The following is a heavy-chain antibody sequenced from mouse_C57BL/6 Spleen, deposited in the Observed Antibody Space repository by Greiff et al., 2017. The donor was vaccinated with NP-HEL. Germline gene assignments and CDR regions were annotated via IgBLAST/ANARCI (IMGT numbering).Heavy chain of an antibody. CDR3: ARLYSNPYYAMDY. CDR1: GFTFSSYG. Sequence: EVKLVESGGDLVKPGGSLKLSCAASGFTFSSYGMSWVRQTPDKRLEWVATISSGGSYTYYPDSVKGRFTISRDNAKNTLYLQMSSLKSEDTAMYYCARLYSNPYYAMDYWGQGTSVTVSS. D-gene: IGHD2-5*01. J-gene: IGHJ4*01. CDR2: ISSGGSYT. V-gene: IGHV5-6*01.